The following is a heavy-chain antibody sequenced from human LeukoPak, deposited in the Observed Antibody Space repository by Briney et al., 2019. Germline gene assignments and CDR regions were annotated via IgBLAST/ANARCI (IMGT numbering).Heavy chain of an antibody. CDR2: IKQDGSEK. CDR3: AREPSSGYYLDY. V-gene: IGHV3-7*04. D-gene: IGHD3-22*01. CDR1: GFTSSSYG. Sequence: GRSLRLSCAASGFTSSSYGMHWVRQAPGQGLEWVANIKQDGSEKYYVDSVKGRFTISRDNAKNSLYLQMNSLRAEDTAVYYCAREPSSGYYLDYWGQGTLVTVSS. J-gene: IGHJ4*02.